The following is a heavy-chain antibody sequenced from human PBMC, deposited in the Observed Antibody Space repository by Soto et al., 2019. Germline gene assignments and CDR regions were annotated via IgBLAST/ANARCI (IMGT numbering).Heavy chain of an antibody. CDR1: GGSFSGYY. D-gene: IGHD2-2*01. J-gene: IGHJ4*02. CDR2: INHSGST. V-gene: IGHV4-34*01. CDR3: ARGGEGGVVVPAATLGCFDY. Sequence: QVQLQQWGAGLLKPSETLSLTCAVYGGSFSGYYWSWIRQPPGKGLEWIGEINHSGSTNYNPSLKSRVTISVDTSKNQFSLKLSSVTAADTAVYYCARGGEGGVVVPAATLGCFDYWGQGTLVTVSS.